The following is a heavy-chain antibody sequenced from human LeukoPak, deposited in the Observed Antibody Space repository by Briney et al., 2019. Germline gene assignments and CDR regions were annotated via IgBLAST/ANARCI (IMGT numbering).Heavy chain of an antibody. J-gene: IGHJ5*02. CDR2: ISSSGSTI. CDR3: ARDRDSSSSYNWFDP. V-gene: IGHV3-11*01. Sequence: GGSLRLSCAASGFTFSDYYMSWIRQAPGKGLEWFSYISSSGSTIYYADSVKGRFTISRDNAKNSLYLQMNSLRAEDTAVYYCARDRDSSSSYNWFDPWGQGTLVTVSS. D-gene: IGHD6-6*01. CDR1: GFTFSDYY.